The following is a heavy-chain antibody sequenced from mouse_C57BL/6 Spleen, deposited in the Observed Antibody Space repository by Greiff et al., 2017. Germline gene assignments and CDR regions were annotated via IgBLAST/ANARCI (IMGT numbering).Heavy chain of an antibody. V-gene: IGHV1-52*01. CDR2: IDPSDSET. Sequence: VQLQQPGAELVRPGSSVKLSCKASVYTFTSYWSLWVKPRPIQGLERSGNIDPSDSETQYNQKFKDKATLIVDKSSSTAYMQLSSLTSEDSAVYYCARGGNVDYWGQGTTLTVSS. J-gene: IGHJ2*01. CDR3: ARGGNVDY. CDR1: VYTFTSYW. D-gene: IGHD2-1*01.